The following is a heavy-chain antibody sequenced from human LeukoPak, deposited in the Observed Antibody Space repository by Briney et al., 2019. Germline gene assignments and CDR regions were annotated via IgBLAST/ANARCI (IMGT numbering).Heavy chain of an antibody. J-gene: IGHJ6*03. V-gene: IGHV4-59*01. CDR3: ARGEITAMAGSYYYYMDV. CDR1: DDSITMYY. D-gene: IGHD5-18*01. CDR2: IYYSGST. Sequence: SETLSLTCTVSDDSITMYYWTWIRQPPGKGLEWIGYIYYSGSTNYNPSLKSRVTISVDTSKNQFSLKLSSVTAADTAVYYCARGEITAMAGSYYYYMDVWGKGTTVTVSS.